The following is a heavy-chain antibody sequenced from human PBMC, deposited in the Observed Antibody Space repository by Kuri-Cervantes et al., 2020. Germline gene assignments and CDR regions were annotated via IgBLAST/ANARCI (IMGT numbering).Heavy chain of an antibody. J-gene: IGHJ3*02. CDR2: IKQDGGKK. CDR1: RFTFSNYW. D-gene: IGHD1-20*01. CDR3: AKDLTGNHDAFDI. V-gene: IGHV3-7*01. Sequence: GGSLRLSCAASRFTFSNYWMSWVRQAPGKGLEWVANIKQDGGKKTYVDSVKGRFTISRDNAKNSLYLQMNTLRAEDTAVYYCAKDLTGNHDAFDIWGQGTMVTVSS.